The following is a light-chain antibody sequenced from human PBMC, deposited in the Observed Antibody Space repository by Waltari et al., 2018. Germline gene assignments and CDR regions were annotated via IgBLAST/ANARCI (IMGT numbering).Light chain of an antibody. CDR2: EDT. CDR1: ELPRKY. J-gene: IGLJ1*01. V-gene: IGLV3-10*01. Sequence: SYELTQTPSVSVSPGQTARITCSGHELPRKYAYWFQQKSGKAPRLVIYEDTKRPSGIPERFSGSRSGKVATLTITGAQVDDEADYYCYSSDSTGLRVFGGGTTVVVL. CDR3: YSSDSTGLRV.